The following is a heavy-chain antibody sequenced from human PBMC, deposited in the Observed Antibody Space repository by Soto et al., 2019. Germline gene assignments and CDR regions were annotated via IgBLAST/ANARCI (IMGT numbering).Heavy chain of an antibody. Sequence: PSQTLSLTCAISRDSVSGNSVAWNWIRQSPSRGLEWLGRTYYRSNWYNEYALSMKSRMTINPDTSKNQFSLQLDSVTPEDTAVYYCVRDGYYGLDYWGQGTLVTVSS. D-gene: IGHD4-17*01. CDR1: RDSVSGNSVA. CDR3: VRDGYYGLDY. J-gene: IGHJ4*02. V-gene: IGHV6-1*01. CDR2: TYYRSNWYN.